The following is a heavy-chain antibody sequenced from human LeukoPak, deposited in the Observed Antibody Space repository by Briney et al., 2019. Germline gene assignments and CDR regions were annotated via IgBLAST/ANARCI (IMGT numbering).Heavy chain of an antibody. J-gene: IGHJ6*03. CDR2: ISGSGGST. V-gene: IGHV3-23*01. CDR1: GFTFSSYG. Sequence: PGGSLRLSCAASGFTFSSYGMSWVRQAPGKGLEWVSAISGSGGSTYYADSVKGRFTISRDNSKNTLYLQMNSLTAADTAVYYCARGRQYSSGLYYYYYYMDVWGKGTTVTVSS. D-gene: IGHD6-19*01. CDR3: ARGRQYSSGLYYYYYYMDV.